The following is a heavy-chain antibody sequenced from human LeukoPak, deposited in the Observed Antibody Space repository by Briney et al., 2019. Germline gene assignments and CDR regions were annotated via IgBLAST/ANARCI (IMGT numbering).Heavy chain of an antibody. D-gene: IGHD4-17*01. V-gene: IGHV3-7*05. CDR1: GFTFSSYW. CDR3: AKDLSGYGVTLLDY. CDR2: IKQDGSEK. Sequence: PGGSLRLSCAASGFTFSSYWMSWVRQAPGKGLEWVANIKQDGSEKHFVDSVKGRFTISRDNAKNSLYLQMNSLRAEDTAVYYCAKDLSGYGVTLLDYWGQGTLVTVSS. J-gene: IGHJ4*02.